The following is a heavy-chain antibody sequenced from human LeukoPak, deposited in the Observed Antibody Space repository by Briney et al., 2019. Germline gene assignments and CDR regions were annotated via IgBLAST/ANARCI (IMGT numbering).Heavy chain of an antibody. J-gene: IGHJ4*02. D-gene: IGHD3-22*01. CDR3: ARDDDTSSHYSLFEY. CDR2: FWAHGRSE. Sequence: GGSLRLSCAASGFTLRSHGMHWVRQAPGKGLEWVAVFWAHGRSEYYADSAKGRFSISRDTSRSTVYLQMNSLRVEDTAVYYCARDDDTSSHYSLFEYWGQGTRVTVSS. CDR1: GFTLRSHG. V-gene: IGHV3-33*01.